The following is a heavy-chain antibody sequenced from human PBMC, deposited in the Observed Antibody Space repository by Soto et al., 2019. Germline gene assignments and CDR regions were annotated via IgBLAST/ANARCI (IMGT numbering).Heavy chain of an antibody. V-gene: IGHV1-18*01. J-gene: IGHJ6*01. Sequence: QVQLVQSGTEVKKPGASVKVSCKTSGYTFTNYGISWVRQAPGQGLEWMGWISAYNDDTKYAQKLKGRVTMTTATSTSTAYMELRSLRSDDTAIYYCARDGFYAGSGRYSYAYSPPRYYAMDVW. CDR2: ISAYNDDT. D-gene: IGHD5-18*01. CDR1: GYTFTNYG. CDR3: ARDGFYAGSGRYSYAYSPPRYYAMDV.